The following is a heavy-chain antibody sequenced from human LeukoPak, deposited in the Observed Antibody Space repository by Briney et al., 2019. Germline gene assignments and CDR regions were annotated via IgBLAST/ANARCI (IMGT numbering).Heavy chain of an antibody. CDR1: GGSFSGYY. Sequence: SETLSLTCAVYGGSFSGYYWSWIRQPPRKGLEWIGEINHSGSTNYNPSLKSRVTISVDTSKNQFSLKLSSVTAADTAVYYCARGEQLADYWGQGTLVTVSS. CDR2: INHSGST. CDR3: ARGEQLADY. V-gene: IGHV4-34*01. J-gene: IGHJ4*02. D-gene: IGHD6-6*01.